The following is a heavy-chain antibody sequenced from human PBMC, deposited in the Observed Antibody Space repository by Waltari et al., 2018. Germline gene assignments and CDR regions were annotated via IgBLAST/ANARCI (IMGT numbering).Heavy chain of an antibody. CDR2: INYDGSEK. CDR3: ATYRWLGY. CDR1: AFDFSTDW. Sequence: EVQLVESGGGLVQPGGSLRPYCEVPAFDFSTDWMPWVRQASGRGLDWVANINYDGSEKNYVDSVKGRFSISRDNARNSVYLQMNSLRAEDTAVYYCATYRWLGYWGQGTLVTVSS. V-gene: IGHV3-7*03. J-gene: IGHJ4*02. D-gene: IGHD3-10*01.